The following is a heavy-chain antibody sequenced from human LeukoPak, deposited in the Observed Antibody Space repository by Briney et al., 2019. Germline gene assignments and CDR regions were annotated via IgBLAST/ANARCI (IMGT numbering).Heavy chain of an antibody. CDR2: IRSDGGST. CDR3: AKERSFGTWLGDY. D-gene: IGHD2/OR15-2a*01. CDR1: GFTFSSYD. V-gene: IGHV3-23*01. Sequence: PGGSLRLSCAASGFTFSSYDMSWVPQAPGKGLEWVSFIRSDGGSTLYADSVKGRFTISRDNSKNTLYAEMTSLRAEDTAVYYCAKERSFGTWLGDYWGQGTLVTVSS. J-gene: IGHJ4*02.